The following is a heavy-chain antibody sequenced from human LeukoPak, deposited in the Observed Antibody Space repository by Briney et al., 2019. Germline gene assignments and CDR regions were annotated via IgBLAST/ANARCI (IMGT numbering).Heavy chain of an antibody. CDR2: ISSSGSTI. CDR1: GFTFSDYY. CDR3: ARVGYCSGGSCYRSWFDP. V-gene: IGHV3-11*04. D-gene: IGHD2-15*01. Sequence: GGSPRLSCAASGFTFSDYYMSWIRQAPGKGLEWVSYISSSGSTIYYADSVKGRFTISRDNAKNSLYLQMNSLRAEDTAVYYCARVGYCSGGSCYRSWFDPWGQGTLVTVSS. J-gene: IGHJ5*02.